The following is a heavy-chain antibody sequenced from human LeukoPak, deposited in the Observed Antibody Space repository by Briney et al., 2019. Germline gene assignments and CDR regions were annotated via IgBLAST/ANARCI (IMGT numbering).Heavy chain of an antibody. CDR1: GFTFSSYS. CDR2: ISSSSSSYI. V-gene: IGHV3-21*01. Sequence: PGGSLRLSCAASGFTFSSYSMNWVRQAPGKGLEWVSSISSSSSSYIYCADSVKGRFTISRDNAKNSLYLQMNSLRAEDTAVYYCARGDRSGNYYGSGSPWGQGTLVTVSS. CDR3: ARGDRSGNYYGSGSP. D-gene: IGHD3-10*01. J-gene: IGHJ5*02.